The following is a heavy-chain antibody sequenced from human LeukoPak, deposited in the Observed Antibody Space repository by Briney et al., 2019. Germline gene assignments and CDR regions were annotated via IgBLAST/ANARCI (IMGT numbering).Heavy chain of an antibody. CDR1: GFTFSNYV. D-gene: IGHD1-26*01. J-gene: IGHJ4*02. CDR3: AKGEVGATKLRDY. V-gene: IGHV3-23*01. Sequence: GGSLRLSCAASGFTFSNYVMSWVRQAPGKGLEWVSSISGSGGSADYADSVKGRITISRDNSRDPLSLQMNGLRAEATAVYYCAKGEVGATKLRDYWGQGILVTVSS. CDR2: ISGSGGSA.